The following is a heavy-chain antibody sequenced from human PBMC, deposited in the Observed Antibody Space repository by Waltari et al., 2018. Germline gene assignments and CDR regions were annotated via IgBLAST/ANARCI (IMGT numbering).Heavy chain of an antibody. CDR3: ARALHFFDY. J-gene: IGHJ4*02. V-gene: IGHV4-34*01. CDR1: GGSFSGYH. CDR2: INHSGST. Sequence: QVQLQQWGAGLLKPSETLSPPCAVYGGSFSGYHWSWIRQPPGKGLEWIGEINHSGSTNYNPSLKSRVTISVDTSKNQFSLKLSSVTAADTAVYYCARALHFFDYWGQGTLVTVSS.